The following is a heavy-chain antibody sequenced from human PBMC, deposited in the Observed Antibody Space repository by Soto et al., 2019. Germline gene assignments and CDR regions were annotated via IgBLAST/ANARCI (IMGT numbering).Heavy chain of an antibody. Sequence: PGGSLRLSCAASGFTFSNARINWVRQAPGKGLEWVSYISSSSSTIFYTDYVNGRFTVSSDNAKNSLYLQMNSMRAEATALYYCARPTYYYDSSGPPAYWGQGP. CDR3: ARPTYYYDSSGPPAY. J-gene: IGHJ4*02. V-gene: IGHV3-48*01. D-gene: IGHD3-22*01. CDR2: ISSSSSTI. CDR1: GFTFSNAR.